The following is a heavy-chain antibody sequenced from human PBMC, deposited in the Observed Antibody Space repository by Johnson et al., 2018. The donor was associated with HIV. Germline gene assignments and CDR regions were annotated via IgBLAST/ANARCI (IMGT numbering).Heavy chain of an antibody. CDR1: GFTVSSNY. D-gene: IGHD2-15*01. CDR3: AGDNPGYCSGGSCHDAFDI. CDR2: IYSGGST. Sequence: VQLVESGGGLVQPGGSLRLSCAASGFTVSSNYMSWVRQAPGKGLEWVSLIYSGGSTYYGDSVKGRFNISRDNSKNTLYLQMNSLRAEDTAVYYCAGDNPGYCSGGSCHDAFDIWGQGTMVTVYS. V-gene: IGHV3-66*02. J-gene: IGHJ3*02.